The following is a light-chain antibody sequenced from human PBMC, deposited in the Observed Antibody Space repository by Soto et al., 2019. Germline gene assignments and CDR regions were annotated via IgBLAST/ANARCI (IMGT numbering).Light chain of an antibody. Sequence: DIQKTRAPSSLRASGEARDKITCRASQSISNHLNWYQQKPGKAPKLLIFAASSLQSGVPSRFSGSRSGPDFTLAIGSLLPEDFATYYCQQSYSSPPTCGQGTKV. CDR1: QSISNH. J-gene: IGKJ1*01. CDR2: AAS. V-gene: IGKV1-39*01. CDR3: QQSYSSPPT.